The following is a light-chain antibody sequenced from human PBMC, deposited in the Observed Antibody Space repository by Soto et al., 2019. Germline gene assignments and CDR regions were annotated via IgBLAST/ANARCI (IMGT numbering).Light chain of an antibody. V-gene: IGLV2-14*01. Sequence: QSVLTQPASVSGSPGQSITISCTGTSTVVGGFKYVSWYQQHPGKAPKLMIYEVTNRPSGVSNRFSGSKSGNTASLTISGLQAEDEAHYYCSSYTSSNTVIFGGGTQLTVL. CDR1: STVVGGFKY. CDR2: EVT. J-gene: IGLJ2*01. CDR3: SSYTSSNTVI.